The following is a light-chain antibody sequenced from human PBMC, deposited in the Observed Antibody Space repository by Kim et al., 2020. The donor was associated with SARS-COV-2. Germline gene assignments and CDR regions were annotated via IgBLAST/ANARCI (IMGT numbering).Light chain of an antibody. J-gene: IGLJ3*02. CDR2: DVS. CDR1: SSDIGDYNF. Sequence: QSALTQPASVSGSPGQSVTISCTGTSSDIGDYNFFSCYQQPPSNATKLMIYDVSKRPAGVSDRFSGTKAGNTAPLTTAGLQAEDEADYYCSSYTSSRTLVFGGGTKVTVL. CDR3: SSYTSSRTLV. V-gene: IGLV2-14*03.